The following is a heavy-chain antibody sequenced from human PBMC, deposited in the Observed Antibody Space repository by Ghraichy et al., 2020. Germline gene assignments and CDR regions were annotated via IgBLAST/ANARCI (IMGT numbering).Heavy chain of an antibody. J-gene: IGHJ6*02. CDR3: ARAMNNMDV. V-gene: IGHV3-66*01. CDR1: GFTVSSNY. Sequence: GGSLRLSCAASGFTVSSNYMSWVRQAPGKGLEWVSGIYSGDSTYYADSVKGRFTISRDNSKNTLHLQMNSLRAEDTAVYYCARAMNNMDVWGQGTTVTVSS. D-gene: IGHD1/OR15-1a*01. CDR2: IYSGDST.